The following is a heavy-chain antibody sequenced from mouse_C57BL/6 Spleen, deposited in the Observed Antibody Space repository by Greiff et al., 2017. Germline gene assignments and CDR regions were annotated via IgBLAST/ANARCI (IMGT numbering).Heavy chain of an antibody. CDR2: IWSGGST. V-gene: IGHV2-4*01. D-gene: IGHD4-1*02. CDR3: AKSRNWDGNYFDY. Sequence: VQLQESGPGLVQPSQSLSITCTVSGFSLTSYGVHWVRQPPGKGLEWLGVIWSGGSTDYNAAYISRLSISKDNSKSQVFFKMNSLQADDTARYYCAKSRNWDGNYFDYWGKGTTLTVSS. CDR1: GFSLTSYG. J-gene: IGHJ2*01.